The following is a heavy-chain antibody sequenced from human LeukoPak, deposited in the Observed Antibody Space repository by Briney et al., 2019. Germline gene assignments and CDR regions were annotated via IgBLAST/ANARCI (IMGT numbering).Heavy chain of an antibody. D-gene: IGHD5-18*01. CDR2: IYSGGST. V-gene: IGHV3-66*01. J-gene: IGHJ4*02. CDR3: ARDPRGYSYVHDY. Sequence: GGSLRLSCAASGFTVSSNYMSWVRQAPGKGLEWVSVIYSGGSTYYADSVQGRFTISRDNSKNTLYLQMNSLRTEDTAVYYCARDPRGYSYVHDYWGQGTLVTVSS. CDR1: GFTVSSNY.